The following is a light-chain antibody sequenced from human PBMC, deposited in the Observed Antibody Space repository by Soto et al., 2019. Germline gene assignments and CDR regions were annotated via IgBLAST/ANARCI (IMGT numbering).Light chain of an antibody. J-gene: IGKJ1*01. CDR3: QQYNPYPIT. V-gene: IGKV1-5*03. CDR2: KAS. Sequence: DIQMTQSPSTLSASVGDRVTITCRASQSISNWLAWYQQKPGKAPKLLIYKASSLEGGVPSRFSGSGSGTEFTLTISSLQPDDFATYYCQQYNPYPITFGQGTKVDIK. CDR1: QSISNW.